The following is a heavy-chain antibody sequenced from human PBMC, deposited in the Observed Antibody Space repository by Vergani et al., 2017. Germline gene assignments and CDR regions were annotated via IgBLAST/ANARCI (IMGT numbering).Heavy chain of an antibody. CDR1: GGSVDVDEFS. CDR3: ARSPDTGDSIDS. Sequence: QVQLQESGPRLVKPSQTLSLTCTVSGGSVDVDEFSWSWIRPSPGKGLEWIGNIYFSGSAHYNPSLKSRVSMTVNTSKNQFFLKRTSVTAADTAVYFCARSPDTGDSIDSRGQGTLGTVSS. V-gene: IGHV4-30-4*08. D-gene: IGHD1-14*01. J-gene: IGHJ4*02. CDR2: IYFSGSA.